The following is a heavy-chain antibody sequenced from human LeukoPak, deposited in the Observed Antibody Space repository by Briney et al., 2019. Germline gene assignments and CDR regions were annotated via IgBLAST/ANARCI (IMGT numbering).Heavy chain of an antibody. D-gene: IGHD1-26*01. CDR1: GGSISSYY. CDR2: IYYSGST. CDR3: ARVLPYSGSFLDY. V-gene: IGHV4-59*01. Sequence: SETLSLTCTVSGGSISSYYWSWIRQPPGKGLEWIGYIYYSGSTNYNPSLKSRVTISVDTSKNQFSLRLSSVTAADTAVYYCARVLPYSGSFLDYWGQGTLVTVSS. J-gene: IGHJ4*02.